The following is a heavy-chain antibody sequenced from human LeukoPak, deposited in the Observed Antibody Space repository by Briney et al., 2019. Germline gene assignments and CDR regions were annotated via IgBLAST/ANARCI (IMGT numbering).Heavy chain of an antibody. CDR1: GFTFSIYW. CDR3: AKAGYSGSYYDY. D-gene: IGHD1-26*01. J-gene: IGHJ4*02. V-gene: IGHV3-7*01. Sequence: GGSLRLSCAASGFTFSIYWMSWVRQAPGKGLEWVANINQDGSEKYYVDSVKGRFTISRDNANNSLFLQMNSLRAEDTAVYYCAKAGYSGSYYDYWGQGTLVTVSS. CDR2: INQDGSEK.